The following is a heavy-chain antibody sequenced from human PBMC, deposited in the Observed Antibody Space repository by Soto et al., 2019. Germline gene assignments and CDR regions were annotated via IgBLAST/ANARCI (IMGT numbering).Heavy chain of an antibody. Sequence: QVQLQESGPGLVKPSQTLSLTCTVSGGSISSGGYYWSWIRQHPGKGLEWIGYIYYSGSTYYNPSLKRRVTISVDTSKNQFSLKLSSVTAADTAVYYCARGRLRWGAFDIWGQGTMVTVSS. CDR3: ARGRLRWGAFDI. D-gene: IGHD4-17*01. CDR2: IYYSGST. CDR1: GGSISSGGYY. J-gene: IGHJ3*02. V-gene: IGHV4-31*03.